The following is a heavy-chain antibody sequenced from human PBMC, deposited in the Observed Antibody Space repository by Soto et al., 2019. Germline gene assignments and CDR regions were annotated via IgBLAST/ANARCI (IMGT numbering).Heavy chain of an antibody. J-gene: IGHJ4*02. D-gene: IGHD6-19*01. CDR2: IIPIFGTA. CDR1: GGTFSNYA. CDR3: ARDRGIAVASFDY. Sequence: SVKVSCKASGGTFSNYAINWVRQAPGQGLEWMGGIIPIFGTANYAQKFQGRVTITADESTSTAYMELSSLRSEDTAVYYCARDRGIAVASFDYWGQGTLVTVSS. V-gene: IGHV1-69*13.